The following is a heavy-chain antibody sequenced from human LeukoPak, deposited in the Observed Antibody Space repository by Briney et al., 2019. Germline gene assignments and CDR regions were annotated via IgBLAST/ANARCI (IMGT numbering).Heavy chain of an antibody. V-gene: IGHV3-66*02. J-gene: IGHJ4*02. Sequence: PGGSLRLSCAASGFTFSSYAMSWVRQAPGKGLEWVSVIYSGGSTYYADSVKGRLTISRDNSKNTLYLQMNSLRAEDTAVYYCARDNGLIDYWGQGTLVTVSS. D-gene: IGHD1-14*01. CDR3: ARDNGLIDY. CDR1: GFTFSSYA. CDR2: IYSGGST.